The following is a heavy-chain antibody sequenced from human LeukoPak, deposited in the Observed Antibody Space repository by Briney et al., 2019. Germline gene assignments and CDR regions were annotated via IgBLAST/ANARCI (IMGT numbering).Heavy chain of an antibody. J-gene: IGHJ5*02. CDR1: GFTFGDYA. V-gene: IGHV3-49*03. D-gene: IGHD6-13*01. CDR3: TRSSSSWYLRFDP. CDR2: IRSKAYGGTT. Sequence: PGGSLRLSCTASGFTFGDYAMSWFRQAPGKGLEWVGFIRSKAYGGTTEYAASVKDRFTISRDDSESIAYLQMNSLKTEDTAVYYCTRSSSSWYLRFDPWGQGTLVTVSS.